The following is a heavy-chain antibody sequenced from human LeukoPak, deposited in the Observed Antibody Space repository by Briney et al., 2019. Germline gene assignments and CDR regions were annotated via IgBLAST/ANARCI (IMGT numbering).Heavy chain of an antibody. CDR1: EFSVGSNY. J-gene: IGHJ4*02. V-gene: IGHV3-66*01. CDR2: IYSGGST. D-gene: IGHD3-16*01. CDR3: ARGLEEAAAD. Sequence: GGSLRLSCAASEFSVGSNYMTWVRQAPGKGLEWVSLIYSGGSTYYADSMKGRFTISRDNSKNTLYLQMNSLRAEDTAVYYCARGLEEAAADWGQGTLVTVSS.